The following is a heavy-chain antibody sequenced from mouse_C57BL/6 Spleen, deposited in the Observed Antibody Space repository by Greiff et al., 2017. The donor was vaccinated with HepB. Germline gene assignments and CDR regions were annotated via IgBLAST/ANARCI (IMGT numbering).Heavy chain of an antibody. D-gene: IGHD1-1*01. V-gene: IGHV1-82*01. CDR2: IYPGDGDT. CDR3: ARDFYYGSRDYAMDY. Sequence: QVQLQQSGPELVKPGASVKISCKASGYAFSSSWMNWVKQRPGKGLEWIGRIYPGDGDTNYNGKFKGKATLTADKSSSTAYMQLSSLTSEDPAVYFCARDFYYGSRDYAMDYWGQGTSVTVSS. CDR1: GYAFSSSW. J-gene: IGHJ4*01.